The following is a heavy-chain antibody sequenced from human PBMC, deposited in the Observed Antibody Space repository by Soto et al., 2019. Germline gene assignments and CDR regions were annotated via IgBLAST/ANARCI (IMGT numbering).Heavy chain of an antibody. Sequence: QLQLQESGPGLVKPSETLSLTCTVSGGSISSSSYYWGWIRQPPGKGLEWIGSIYYSGSTYYNPSHKSRVTISVHTSKNQFSLKLSSVPAADTAVYYCARHEVHSSGFTDYWGQGTLVTVSS. CDR3: ARHEVHSSGFTDY. V-gene: IGHV4-39*01. J-gene: IGHJ4*02. D-gene: IGHD6-19*01. CDR1: GGSISSSSYY. CDR2: IYYSGST.